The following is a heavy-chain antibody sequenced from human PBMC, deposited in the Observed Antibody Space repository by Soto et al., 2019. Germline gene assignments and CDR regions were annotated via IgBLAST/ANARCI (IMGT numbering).Heavy chain of an antibody. CDR1: GFTFSGSA. J-gene: IGHJ4*02. Sequence: PGGSLRLSCAASGFTFSGSAMHWVRQASGKGLEWVGRIRSKANSYATAYAASVKGRFTISRDDSKNTAYLQMNSLKTEDTAVYYCTRLRDYSSSWNFDYWGQGTLVTVSS. D-gene: IGHD6-13*01. CDR3: TRLRDYSSSWNFDY. V-gene: IGHV3-73*01. CDR2: IRSKANSYAT.